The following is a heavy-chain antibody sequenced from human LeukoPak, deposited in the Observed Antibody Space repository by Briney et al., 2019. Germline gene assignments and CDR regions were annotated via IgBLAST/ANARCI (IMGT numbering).Heavy chain of an antibody. D-gene: IGHD6-13*01. CDR2: IYYSGST. J-gene: IGHJ4*02. CDR1: GGSISSYY. Sequence: SETLSLTCTVSGGSISSYYWSWIRQHPGKGLEWIGYIYYSGSTYYNPSLKSRVTISVDTSKNQFSLKLSSVTAADTAVYYCAREAMSGIAAAYFDYWGQGTLVTVSS. CDR3: AREAMSGIAAAYFDY. V-gene: IGHV4-59*06.